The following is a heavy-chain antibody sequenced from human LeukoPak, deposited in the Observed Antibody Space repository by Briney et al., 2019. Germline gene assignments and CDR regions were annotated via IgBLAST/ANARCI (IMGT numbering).Heavy chain of an antibody. CDR2: ILSDGSIQ. CDR1: GFTFGTYA. V-gene: IGHV3-30*04. J-gene: IGHJ4*02. D-gene: IGHD1-26*01. CDR3: ARGAILGGYNLIDD. Sequence: GGSLRLSCAASGFTFGTYAMHWVRQAPGKGLEWVAVILSDGSIQNSADSVRGRFIISRDNSKNTLFLQMNSLRTEDTAVYYCARGAILGGYNLIDDWGQGTLVTVSS.